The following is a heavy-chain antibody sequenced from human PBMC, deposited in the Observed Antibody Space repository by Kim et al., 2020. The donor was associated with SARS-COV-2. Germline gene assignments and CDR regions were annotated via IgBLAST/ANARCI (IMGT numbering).Heavy chain of an antibody. J-gene: IGHJ3*02. D-gene: IGHD6-13*01. CDR3: ARDIGGIAAANSAFDI. CDR1: GFTFSSYS. CDR2: ISSSSSYI. Sequence: GGSLRLSCAASGFTFSSYSMNWVRQAPGKGLEWVSSISSSSSYIYYADSVKGRFTISRDNAKNSLYLQMNSLRAEDTAVYYCARDIGGIAAANSAFDIWGQGTMVTVSS. V-gene: IGHV3-21*04.